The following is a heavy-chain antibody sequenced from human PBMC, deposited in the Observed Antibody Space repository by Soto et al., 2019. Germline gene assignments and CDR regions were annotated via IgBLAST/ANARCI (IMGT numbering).Heavy chain of an antibody. CDR1: GYSFTSYW. D-gene: IGHD2-21*02. Sequence: GESLKISCKGSGYSFTSYWIGWVRQMPGKGLEWMGIIYPGDSDTRYSPSFQGQVTISADKSISTAYLQWSSLKASDTAMFYCARDLENGGNSEVSEIRGKGTMVTVSS. CDR3: ARDLENGGNSEVSEI. J-gene: IGHJ3*02. V-gene: IGHV5-51*01. CDR2: IYPGDSDT.